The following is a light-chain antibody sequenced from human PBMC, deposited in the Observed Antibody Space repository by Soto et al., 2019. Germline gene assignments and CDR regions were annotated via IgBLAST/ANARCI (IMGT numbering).Light chain of an antibody. CDR1: SSDVGGFLY. J-gene: IGLJ2*01. CDR3: SSYSSSSTLVV. CDR2: AVS. V-gene: IGLV2-14*01. Sequence: QSVLTQPASVSGSPGQSITISCTGTSSDVGGFLYVSWFQQHPGKAPKLMIYAVSNRPSGISNRFSGSKSGNTASLTISGRQADDEADYYCSSYSSSSTLVVFGGGTKLTVL.